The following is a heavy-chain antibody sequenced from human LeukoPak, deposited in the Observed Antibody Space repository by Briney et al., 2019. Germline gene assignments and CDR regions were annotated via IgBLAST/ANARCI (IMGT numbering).Heavy chain of an antibody. CDR3: ARALNYGDPREDY. J-gene: IGHJ4*02. Sequence: GASVNVSCKASGYTFTSYGISWVRQAPGQGLEWMGWISAYNGNTNYAQKLQGRVTMTTDTSTSTAYMELSSLRSEDTAVYYCARALNYGDPREDYWGQGTLVTVSS. CDR1: GYTFTSYG. CDR2: ISAYNGNT. D-gene: IGHD4-17*01. V-gene: IGHV1-18*01.